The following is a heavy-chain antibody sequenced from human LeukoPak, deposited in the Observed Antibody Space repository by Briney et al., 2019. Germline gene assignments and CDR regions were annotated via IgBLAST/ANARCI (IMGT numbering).Heavy chain of an antibody. Sequence: GGSLRLSCSASGFTFSSYAMHWVRQAPGKGLEYVSAISSNGGSTYYADSVKGRFTISRDNSKNTLYLQMSSLRAEDTAVYYCARDPNLTGYRRLPEGFDYWGQGTLVTVSS. D-gene: IGHD3-9*01. CDR1: GFTFSSYA. CDR2: ISSNGGST. J-gene: IGHJ4*02. CDR3: ARDPNLTGYRRLPEGFDY. V-gene: IGHV3-64*04.